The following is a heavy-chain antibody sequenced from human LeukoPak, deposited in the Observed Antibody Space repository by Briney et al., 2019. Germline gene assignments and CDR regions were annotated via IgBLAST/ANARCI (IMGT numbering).Heavy chain of an antibody. J-gene: IGHJ3*02. D-gene: IGHD1-14*01. CDR1: GFIFSSYS. CDR2: ISSSSSYI. CDR3: ARDGDNDAFDI. Sequence: PGGSLRLSCAASGFIFSSYSMNWVRQAPGKGLEWVSSISSSSSYIYYADSLKGRFTISRDNAKNSLYLQMNSLRAEDTAVYYCARDGDNDAFDIWGQGTMVTVSS. V-gene: IGHV3-21*01.